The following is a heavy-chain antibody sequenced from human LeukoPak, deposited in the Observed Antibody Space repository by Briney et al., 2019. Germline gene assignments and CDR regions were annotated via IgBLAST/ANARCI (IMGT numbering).Heavy chain of an antibody. CDR1: GFTFSSYS. Sequence: GGSLRLSCAASGFTFSSYSMNWVRQAPGKGLEWVSSISSSSSYIYYADSVKGRFTISRDSSKNTLYLQMNSLRAEDTALYYCAKHGYCSGISCFFDFWGQGTLVTVSS. J-gene: IGHJ4*02. V-gene: IGHV3-21*04. D-gene: IGHD2-2*03. CDR3: AKHGYCSGISCFFDF. CDR2: ISSSSSYI.